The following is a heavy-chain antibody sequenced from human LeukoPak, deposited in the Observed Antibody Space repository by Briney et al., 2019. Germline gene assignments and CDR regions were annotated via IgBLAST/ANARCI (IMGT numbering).Heavy chain of an antibody. CDR1: GYTFTGYY. J-gene: IGHJ4*02. CDR2: INPNSGGT. Sequence: ASVKVSCKASGYTFTGYYMHWVRQAPGQGLEWMGWINPNSGGTNYAQKFQGRVTMTRDTSISTAYMELSRLRSDDTAVYNCARDQAVVVIAMGYWGQGTLVTVSS. D-gene: IGHD2-21*01. CDR3: ARDQAVVVIAMGY. V-gene: IGHV1-2*02.